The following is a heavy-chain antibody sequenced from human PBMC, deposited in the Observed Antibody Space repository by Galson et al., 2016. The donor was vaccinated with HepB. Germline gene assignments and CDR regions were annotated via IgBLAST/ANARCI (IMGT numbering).Heavy chain of an antibody. CDR1: GFTFSTYS. V-gene: IGHV3-48*02. CDR2: ISRSSSTI. D-gene: IGHD5-18*01. Sequence: SLRLSCAASGFTFSTYSMNWVRQAPGKGLEWVSYISRSSSTIHYADSVKGRFTISRDNAKNSLYLQVNSLRDEVTAVYYCASALGIHDYYGMDVWGQGTTVTVAS. J-gene: IGHJ6*02. CDR3: ASALGIHDYYGMDV.